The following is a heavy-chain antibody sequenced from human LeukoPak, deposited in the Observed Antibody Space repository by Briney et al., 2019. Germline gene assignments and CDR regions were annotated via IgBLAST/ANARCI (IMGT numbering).Heavy chain of an antibody. CDR2: INHSGST. V-gene: IGHV4-34*01. CDR3: ARGSLRYSKIQLWPSLYYFDY. CDR1: GGSFSGYY. Sequence: SETLSLTCAVYGGSFSGYYWSWIRQPPGKGLEWIGEINHSGSTNYNPSLKSRVTISVDTSKNQFSLKLSSVTAADTAVYYCARGSLRYSKIQLWPSLYYFDYWGQGTLVTVSS. D-gene: IGHD5-18*01. J-gene: IGHJ4*02.